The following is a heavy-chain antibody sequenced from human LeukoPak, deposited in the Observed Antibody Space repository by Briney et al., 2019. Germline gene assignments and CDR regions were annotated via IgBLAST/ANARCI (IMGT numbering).Heavy chain of an antibody. J-gene: IGHJ4*02. CDR2: IKQDGSEK. D-gene: IGHD3-10*01. V-gene: IGHV3-7*01. CDR1: GFTFSSYW. Sequence: GGSLRLSCAASGFTFSSYWMSWVRQAPGKGLEWVANIKQDGSEKYYVDSVKDRFTISRDNAKNSLYLQMNSLRAEDTAVYYCARDGGLLWFGELYLPLDYWGQGTLVTVSS. CDR3: ARDGGLLWFGELYLPLDY.